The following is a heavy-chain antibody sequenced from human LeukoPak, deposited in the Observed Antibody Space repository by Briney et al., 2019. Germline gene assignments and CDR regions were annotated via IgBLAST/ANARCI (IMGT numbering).Heavy chain of an antibody. Sequence: ASVKVSCKASGYTFTSYGISWVRQAPGQGLEWMGWISAYNGNTNFAQKLQGRVTMTTDTSTSTAYMDLRSMRSDDTAVYYCARDQAATNTQVRFCLDWGQGTLVTVSS. CDR3: ARDQAATNTQVRFCLD. J-gene: IGHJ4*02. CDR1: GYTFTSYG. CDR2: ISAYNGNT. D-gene: IGHD3-9*01. V-gene: IGHV1-18*01.